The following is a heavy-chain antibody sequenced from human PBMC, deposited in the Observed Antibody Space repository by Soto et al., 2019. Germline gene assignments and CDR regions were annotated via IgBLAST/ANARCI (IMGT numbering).Heavy chain of an antibody. CDR3: ARDLGYCSGGSCYFDY. CDR1: GGTFSSNT. Sequence: ASVKVTCKASGGTFSSNTISWVRQAPGQGLEWMGRIIPILGIANYAQKFQGRVTITADKSTSTAYMELSSLRSEDTAVYYCARDLGYCSGGSCYFDYWGQGTLVTVSS. V-gene: IGHV1-69*04. CDR2: IIPILGIA. D-gene: IGHD2-15*01. J-gene: IGHJ4*02.